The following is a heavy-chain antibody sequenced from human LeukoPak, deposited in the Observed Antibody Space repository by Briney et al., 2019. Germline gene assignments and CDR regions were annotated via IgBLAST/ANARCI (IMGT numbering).Heavy chain of an antibody. D-gene: IGHD3-10*01. V-gene: IGHV3-30*02. Sequence: GGSLRLSCAASGFTFNNYGMHWVRQAPGKGLEGVAFIRYNGNNQYYADSVKGRFTISRDNSKNTLYLQMNSLKGDDTAVCYCAKDSAFYYIDVWGKGTTVIISS. CDR3: AKDSAFYYIDV. CDR2: IRYNGNNQ. J-gene: IGHJ6*03. CDR1: GFTFNNYG.